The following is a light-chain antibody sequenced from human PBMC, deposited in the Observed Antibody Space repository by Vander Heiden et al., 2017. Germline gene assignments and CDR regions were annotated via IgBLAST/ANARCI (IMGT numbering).Light chain of an antibody. CDR3: QQRDSTPRT. CDR2: AAS. J-gene: IGKJ2*02. CDR1: QSISSY. V-gene: IGKV1-39*01. Sequence: DIQMTQAPSSLSASVGDRVTITCRASQSISSYLNWYQQKPGKAPKLLIYAASSLQSGVPSRFSGSGSGTAFTLTISRLQPPDFATYYCQQRDSTPRTFGQGTKLXIK.